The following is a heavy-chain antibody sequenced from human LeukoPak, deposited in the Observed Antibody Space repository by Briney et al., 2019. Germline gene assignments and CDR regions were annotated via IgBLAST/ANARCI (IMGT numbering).Heavy chain of an antibody. D-gene: IGHD4-23*01. V-gene: IGHV1-69*10. CDR3: VRSLIDYGGSYDAFDI. CDR2: ITPILGTA. Sequence: SVKVSCKASGGTFSTYAISWVRQAPGQGLEWMGGITPILGTANYAQKFQGRVTINADQSTSTAYMELSSLRSEDTAVYYCVRSLIDYGGSYDAFDIWGQGTMVTISS. CDR1: GGTFSTYA. J-gene: IGHJ3*02.